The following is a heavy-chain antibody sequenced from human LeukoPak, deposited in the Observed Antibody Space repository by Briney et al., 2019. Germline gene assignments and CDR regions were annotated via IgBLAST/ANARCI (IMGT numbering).Heavy chain of an antibody. V-gene: IGHV4-59*01. CDR3: ARDRDRAAATHYGMDV. Sequence: SETLSLTCAVSGGSISSYYWSWIRQPPGKGLEWIGYIYYSGSTNYNRSLKSRVTISVDTSKNQFSLKLSSVTAADTAVYYCARDRDRAAATHYGMDVWGQGTTVTVSS. CDR2: IYYSGST. J-gene: IGHJ6*02. CDR1: GGSISSYY. D-gene: IGHD6-13*01.